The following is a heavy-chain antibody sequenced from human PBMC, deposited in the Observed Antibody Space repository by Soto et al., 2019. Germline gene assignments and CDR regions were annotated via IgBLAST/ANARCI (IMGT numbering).Heavy chain of an antibody. CDR1: GGSISSYY. J-gene: IGHJ5*02. Sequence: PSETLSLTCTVSGGSISSYYWSWIRQPPGKGLEWIGYIYYSGSTNYNPSLKSRVTISVDTSKNQFSLKLSSVTAADTAVYYFARAWVSYYGSGSYYRFDPWGQGTLVTVSS. V-gene: IGHV4-59*01. CDR2: IYYSGST. D-gene: IGHD3-10*01. CDR3: ARAWVSYYGSGSYYRFDP.